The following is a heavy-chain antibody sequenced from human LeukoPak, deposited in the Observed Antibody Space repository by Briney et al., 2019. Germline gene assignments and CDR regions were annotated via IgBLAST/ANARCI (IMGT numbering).Heavy chain of an antibody. J-gene: IGHJ4*02. CDR3: ARDAPYVEVTTEWVGY. V-gene: IGHV1-18*01. D-gene: IGHD4-17*01. Sequence: GASVKVSCKASGYTFTSYGISWVRQAPGQGLEWMGWISAYNGNTNYAQKFQGRVTMTRDTSISTAYMELSRLRSDDTAVYYCARDAPYVEVTTEWVGYWGQGTLVTVSS. CDR1: GYTFTSYG. CDR2: ISAYNGNT.